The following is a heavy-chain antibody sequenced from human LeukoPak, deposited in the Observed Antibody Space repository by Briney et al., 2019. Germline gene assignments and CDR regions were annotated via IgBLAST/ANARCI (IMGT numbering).Heavy chain of an antibody. Sequence: PSETLSLTCTVSGGSISSYYWSWIRQPAGEGLEWIGHIYTSGSTNYNPSLKSRVTMSVDTSKNQFSLKLNSVTAADTAVYYCATGGSSWYGDEFDYWGQGTLVTVSS. D-gene: IGHD6-13*01. CDR1: GGSISSYY. J-gene: IGHJ4*02. V-gene: IGHV4-4*07. CDR3: ATGGSSWYGDEFDY. CDR2: IYTSGST.